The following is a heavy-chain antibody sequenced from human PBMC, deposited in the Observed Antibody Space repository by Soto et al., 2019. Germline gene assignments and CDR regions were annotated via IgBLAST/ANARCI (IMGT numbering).Heavy chain of an antibody. D-gene: IGHD5-18*01. CDR1: AGSISSSSYD. J-gene: IGHJ5*02. V-gene: IGHV4-39*01. CDR3: ASRIQRWFSNWFDP. CDR2: IYYSGST. Sequence: SETLSLTCTVSAGSISSSSYDWGWIRQPPGKGLEWIGSIYYSGSTYYTPTLKSRVTISVDTSKNQFSLKLSSVTAADTAVYYCASRIQRWFSNWFDPWGQGTLVTVSS.